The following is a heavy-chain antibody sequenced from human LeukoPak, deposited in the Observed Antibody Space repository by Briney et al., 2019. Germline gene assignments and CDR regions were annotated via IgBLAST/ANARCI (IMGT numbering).Heavy chain of an antibody. Sequence: GGSLRLSCAASGFTFTSYGMHWVRQAPGKGLEWVSHIRYDESGEYYADSVKGRFTISRDSSKDTLYLQMNSLRPEDTAVYYCAKDSGAWAFDYWGQGTLVTVSS. CDR2: IRYDESGE. D-gene: IGHD7-27*01. CDR1: GFTFTSYG. J-gene: IGHJ4*02. V-gene: IGHV3-30*02. CDR3: AKDSGAWAFDY.